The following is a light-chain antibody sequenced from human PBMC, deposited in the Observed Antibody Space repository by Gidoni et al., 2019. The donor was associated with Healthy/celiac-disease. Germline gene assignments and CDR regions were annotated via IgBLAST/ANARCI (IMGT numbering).Light chain of an antibody. V-gene: IGKV3-20*01. CDR1: QRVSSSY. Sequence: EIVLTQSPGTLSLSPGERATLSCRASQRVSSSYLAWYQQKPGQAPRRLIYGASGRATGIPDRFSGSGSGTDFTLSISRLEPEDFAVYYCQQYGISPITFGQGTRLEIK. CDR3: QQYGISPIT. J-gene: IGKJ5*01. CDR2: GAS.